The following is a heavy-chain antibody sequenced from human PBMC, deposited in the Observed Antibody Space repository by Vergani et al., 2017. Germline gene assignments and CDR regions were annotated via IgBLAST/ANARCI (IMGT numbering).Heavy chain of an antibody. CDR2: VYTGGSA. D-gene: IGHD2-8*01. V-gene: IGHV4-61*02. Sequence: QVQLQESGPRLVKPSQTLSLTCTVSGGSIASGTYYWTWIRQPAGKGLEWIGRVYTGGSANYNPSFKSRVTISLDTSRNQFSRNLQSVTAADTAVYYCARDYASAIYYANDAFDIWGRGTKVTVSS. J-gene: IGHJ3*02. CDR3: ARDYASAIYYANDAFDI. CDR1: GGSIASGTYY.